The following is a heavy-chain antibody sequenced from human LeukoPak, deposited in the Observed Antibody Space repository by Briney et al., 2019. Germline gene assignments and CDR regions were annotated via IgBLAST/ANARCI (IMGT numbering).Heavy chain of an antibody. J-gene: IGHJ5*02. Sequence: PSETLSLTCTVSGGSISSSSYYWGWIRQPPGKGLEWIGSIYYSGSTYYNPSLKSRVTVSVDTSKNQFSLKLSSVTAADTAVYYCATRARRFDPWGQGTLVTVSS. V-gene: IGHV4-39*01. CDR3: ATRARRFDP. CDR2: IYYSGST. CDR1: GGSISSSSYY.